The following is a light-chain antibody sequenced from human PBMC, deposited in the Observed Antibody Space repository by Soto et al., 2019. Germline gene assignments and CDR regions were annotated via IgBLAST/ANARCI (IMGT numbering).Light chain of an antibody. J-gene: IGLJ2*01. Sequence: QAVVTQEPSLTVSPGGTVTLTCAVYTGAVTSSNYPNWFQQKPGQAPRALIYSTNHKYSWTPARFSGSLLGGKAALTLSGVQPEDEAEYYCLLYYGGQLGVFGGGTQLTVL. V-gene: IGLV7-43*01. CDR2: STN. CDR3: LLYYGGQLGV. CDR1: TGAVTSSNY.